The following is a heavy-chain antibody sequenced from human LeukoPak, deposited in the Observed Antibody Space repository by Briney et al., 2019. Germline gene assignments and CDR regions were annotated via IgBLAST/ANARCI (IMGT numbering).Heavy chain of an antibody. CDR2: ISAYNGKT. CDR3: ARGGHRYDFWSGYYEGLYFDY. J-gene: IGHJ4*02. V-gene: IGHV1-18*03. Sequence: ASVKVSCKASGYTFTSYGISWVRQAPGHGLEWMGWISAYNGKTNYAQKLQGRVTMTTDTSTSTAYMELSSLRSEDMAVYYCARGGHRYDFWSGYYEGLYFDYWGQGTLVTVSS. D-gene: IGHD3-3*01. CDR1: GYTFTSYG.